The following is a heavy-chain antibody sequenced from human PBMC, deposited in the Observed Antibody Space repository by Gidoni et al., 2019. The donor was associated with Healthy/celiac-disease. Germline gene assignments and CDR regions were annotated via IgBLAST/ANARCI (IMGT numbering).Heavy chain of an antibody. Sequence: EVQLVESGGGVVQPGRSPRPSCAASGVTFDDYTMHWVRQAPGKGLEWVSGLGWNSGSIGYADSVKGRFTISRDNAKNSLYLQMNSLRAEDTALYYCAKDQGNMGHYYYYGMDVWGQGTTVTVSS. J-gene: IGHJ6*02. CDR3: AKDQGNMGHYYYYGMDV. D-gene: IGHD4-4*01. CDR1: GVTFDDYT. V-gene: IGHV3-9*01. CDR2: LGWNSGSI.